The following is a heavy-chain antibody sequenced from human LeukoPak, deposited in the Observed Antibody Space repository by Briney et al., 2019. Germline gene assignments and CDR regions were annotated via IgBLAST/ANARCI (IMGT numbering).Heavy chain of an antibody. D-gene: IGHD5/OR15-5a*01. CDR1: GGSISSSSYY. J-gene: IGHJ6*03. V-gene: IGHV4-39*07. CDR2: IYYRGST. CDR3: ARVSTILYYMDV. Sequence: PSETLSLTCTVSGGSISSSSYYWGWIRQPPGKGLEWIGSIYYRGSTYYNPSLKSRVTISVDTSKNQFSLKLSSVTAADTAVYYCARVSTILYYMDVWGKGTTVTVSS.